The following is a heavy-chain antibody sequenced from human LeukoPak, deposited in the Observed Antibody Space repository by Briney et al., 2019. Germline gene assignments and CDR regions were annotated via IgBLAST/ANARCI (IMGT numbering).Heavy chain of an antibody. CDR2: MNPNSGNT. J-gene: IGHJ6*03. CDR3: AREPTYYYYMDV. Sequence: ASVKVSCKASGYTFTSYDINWVRQATGQGLEWMGWMNPNSGNTGYAQKFQGRVTMTRNTSISTAYMELSSLRSEDTAVYYCAREPTYYYYMDVWGKGPTVTVPS. CDR1: GYTFTSYD. V-gene: IGHV1-8*01. D-gene: IGHD1-14*01.